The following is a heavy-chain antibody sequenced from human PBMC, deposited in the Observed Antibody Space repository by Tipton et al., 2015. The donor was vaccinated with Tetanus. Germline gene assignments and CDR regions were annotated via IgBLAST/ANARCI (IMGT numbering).Heavy chain of an antibody. CDR3: ARKIDSVTPPLLFAP. J-gene: IGHJ5*02. CDR2: ISNDGSAT. Sequence: SLRLSCAASGFTFSSYWMHWVRQAPGKGLVWVARISNDGSATNYADSVKGRFTISRDNAKDTLYLQMNGLRAEDTAVYYCARKIDSVTPPLLFAPWGQGTLVTVSS. V-gene: IGHV3-74*01. D-gene: IGHD2-21*02. CDR1: GFTFSSYW.